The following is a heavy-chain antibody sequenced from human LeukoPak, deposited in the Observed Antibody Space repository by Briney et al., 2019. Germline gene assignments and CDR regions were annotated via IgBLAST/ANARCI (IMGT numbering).Heavy chain of an antibody. J-gene: IGHJ4*02. Sequence: GGSLRLSCAVSVFTFSDYDMHGVRQAPGKGLEWVAFIQYEGGNKFYRDSVKGRFTISRDSPRNTLYLQMNSLRVEDTAVYYCTKLASASADYWGQGTLVTVSS. V-gene: IGHV3-30*02. D-gene: IGHD3-3*01. CDR3: TKLASASADY. CDR2: IQYEGGNK. CDR1: VFTFSDYD.